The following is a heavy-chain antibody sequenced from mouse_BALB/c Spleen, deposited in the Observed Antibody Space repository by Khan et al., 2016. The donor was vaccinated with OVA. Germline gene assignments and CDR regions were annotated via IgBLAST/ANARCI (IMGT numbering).Heavy chain of an antibody. J-gene: IGHJ3*01. D-gene: IGHD3-1*01. Sequence: EVQLQESGPGLVKPSQSLSLTCPVTGYSITSGYFWNWIRQVPGNKLEWMGYIRYDGDSNYNPSLKNRISITRDTSKNQFFLKLNSVTPEDTATFYCARGGSSGPAWFAYWGQGTLVTVSP. CDR1: GYSITSGYF. CDR2: IRYDGDS. CDR3: ARGGSSGPAWFAY. V-gene: IGHV3-6*01.